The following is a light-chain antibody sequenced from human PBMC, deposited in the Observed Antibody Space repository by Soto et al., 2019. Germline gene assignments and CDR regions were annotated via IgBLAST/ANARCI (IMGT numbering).Light chain of an antibody. Sequence: DIQMTQSPSTLSASVGDRFTITCRASQSISTLLAWYQQKPGTAPKLLIYKASTLESGVPSRFSGSRSGTEFTLTVSSLQPDDFATYYCQQYNDSFPYTFGQGTKVDIK. J-gene: IGKJ2*01. CDR2: KAS. CDR3: QQYNDSFPYT. CDR1: QSISTL. V-gene: IGKV1-5*03.